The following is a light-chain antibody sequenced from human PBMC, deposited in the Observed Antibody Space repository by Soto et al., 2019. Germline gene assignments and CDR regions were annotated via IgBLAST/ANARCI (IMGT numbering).Light chain of an antibody. CDR1: QSVSNH. CDR3: QQYNNWWT. V-gene: IGKV3-15*01. CDR2: GAS. J-gene: IGKJ1*01. Sequence: EIVLTQSPDTLSLSPGERATLSCRASQSVSNHYLAWYQQKPGQAPRLLIYGASTRATGISARFSGSGSGTEFTLTISSLQSEDFGVYYCQQYNNWWTFGQGTNVDIK.